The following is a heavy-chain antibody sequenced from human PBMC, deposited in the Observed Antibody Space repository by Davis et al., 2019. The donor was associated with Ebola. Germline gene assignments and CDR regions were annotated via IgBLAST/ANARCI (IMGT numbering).Heavy chain of an antibody. CDR3: ARGHNYAHEY. CDR1: GYTFTGYN. D-gene: IGHD4-11*01. J-gene: IGHJ4*02. V-gene: IGHV1-2*06. Sequence: ASVKVSCKASGYTFTGYNMHWVRQAPGQGLEWMGRLNQKSGGTDSAQKFHGRVTVTRDTSIGTAYMELSGLRYDDTADYYCARGHNYAHEYWGQGTLVTVSS. CDR2: LNQKSGGT.